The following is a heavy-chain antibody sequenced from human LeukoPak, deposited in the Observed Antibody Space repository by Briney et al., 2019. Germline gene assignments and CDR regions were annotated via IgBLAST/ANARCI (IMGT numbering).Heavy chain of an antibody. D-gene: IGHD3-3*01. J-gene: IGHJ3*02. CDR2: IYPGDSDT. CDR1: GYSFTSYW. Sequence: GESLKISCKGSGYSFTSYWIGWVRQMPGKGLEWMGIIYPGDSDTRYSPSFQGQVTISADKSISTAYLQWSSLKASDTAMYYCARHPQQITIFGVVIPDGAFDIWGQGTMVTVSS. CDR3: ARHPQQITIFGVVIPDGAFDI. V-gene: IGHV5-51*01.